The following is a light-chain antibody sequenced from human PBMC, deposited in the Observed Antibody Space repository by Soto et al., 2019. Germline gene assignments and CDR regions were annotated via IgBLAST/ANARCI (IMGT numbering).Light chain of an antibody. CDR1: QSVSSY. V-gene: IGKV3-11*01. Sequence: ETVLTQSPATLSLSPGERATLSCRASQSVSSYLARYQQKPGQAPRLLIYDASNRATGIPARFSGSGSGTDFTLTISSRESEDFAVYYCQQRSKWPLTFGGGTKVEIK. J-gene: IGKJ4*01. CDR3: QQRSKWPLT. CDR2: DAS.